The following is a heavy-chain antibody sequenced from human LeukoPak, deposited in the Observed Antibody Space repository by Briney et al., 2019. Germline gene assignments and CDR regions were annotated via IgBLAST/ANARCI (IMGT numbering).Heavy chain of an antibody. CDR2: IRYDGSNK. D-gene: IGHD6-19*01. V-gene: IGHV3-30*02. Sequence: GRSLRLSCAASGFTFSSYAMHWVRQAPGKGLEWVAFIRYDGSNKYYADSVKGRFTISRDNSKNTLYLQMNSLRDEDTAVYYCAKAPIAVPGIDYWGQGTLVTVSS. CDR3: AKAPIAVPGIDY. CDR1: GFTFSSYA. J-gene: IGHJ4*02.